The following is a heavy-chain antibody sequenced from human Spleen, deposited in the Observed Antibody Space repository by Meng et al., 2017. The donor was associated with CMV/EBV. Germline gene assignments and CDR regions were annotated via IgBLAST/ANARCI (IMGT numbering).Heavy chain of an antibody. CDR3: ARAGAAVTTNFDF. Sequence: KASGYKFDSYGITWVRQAPGQGLEWVGWVSAENGDTDYGQKFQGRVTVTADTFTKTAYMEMRSLRSDDSAMYYCARAGAAVTTNFDFWGQGTLVTVSS. CDR1: GYKFDSYG. V-gene: IGHV1-18*01. D-gene: IGHD4-17*01. J-gene: IGHJ4*02. CDR2: VSAENGDT.